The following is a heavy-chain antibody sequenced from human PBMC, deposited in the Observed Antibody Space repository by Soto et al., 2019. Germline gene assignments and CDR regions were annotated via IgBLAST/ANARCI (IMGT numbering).Heavy chain of an antibody. J-gene: IGHJ3*02. CDR3: TTDIHIVVVRDAFDI. CDR2: IKSKTDGGTT. V-gene: IGHV3-15*07. D-gene: IGHD2-21*01. CDR1: GFTFSNAW. Sequence: LGRSLRLSCAASGFTFSNAWMNWVRQAPGKGLEWVGRIKSKTDGGTTDYAAPVKGRFTISRDDSKNTLYLQMNSLKTEDTAVYYCTTDIHIVVVRDAFDISGQGTIVIVS.